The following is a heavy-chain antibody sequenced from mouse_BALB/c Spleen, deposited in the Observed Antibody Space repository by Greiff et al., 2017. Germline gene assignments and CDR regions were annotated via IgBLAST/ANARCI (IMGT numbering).Heavy chain of an antibody. CDR1: GDSITSGY. J-gene: IGHJ3*01. Sequence: EVQRVESGPSLVKPSQTLSLTCSVTGDSITSGYWNWIRKFPGNKLEYMGYISYSGSTYYNPSLKSRISITRDTSKNQYYLQLNSVTTEDTATYYCARAYGNSAWFAYWGQGTLVTVSA. D-gene: IGHD2-1*01. CDR3: ARAYGNSAWFAY. V-gene: IGHV3-8*02. CDR2: ISYSGST.